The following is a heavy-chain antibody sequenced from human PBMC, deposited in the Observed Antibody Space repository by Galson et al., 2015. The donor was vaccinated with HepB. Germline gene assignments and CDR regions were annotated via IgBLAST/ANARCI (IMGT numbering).Heavy chain of an antibody. CDR2: INPSGGST. CDR3: VKTWGY. CDR1: GSSSTSYS. V-gene: IGHV1-46*04. D-gene: IGHD7-27*01. Sequence: SVKVSCKASGSSSTSYSIHWVRQPPGQGLEWMGVINPSGGSTTYAQKLKGRVSMTRETSTSTVYMELSRLRSEDTAVYYCVKTWGYWGQGTLVTVSS. J-gene: IGHJ4*02.